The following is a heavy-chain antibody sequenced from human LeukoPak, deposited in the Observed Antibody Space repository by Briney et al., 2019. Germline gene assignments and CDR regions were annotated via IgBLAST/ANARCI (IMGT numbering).Heavy chain of an antibody. J-gene: IGHJ4*02. CDR1: GFTFSSYA. D-gene: IGHD3-22*01. CDR2: ISGSGGST. Sequence: GGSLRLSCAASGFTFSSYAMSWVRQAPGKGLEWVSAISGSGGSTYYADSVKGRFTISRDNSKNTLYLQMNSLRADDTAVYYCGQVVGLPITMIVGGFDYWGERTLVTVSS. V-gene: IGHV3-23*01. CDR3: GQVVGLPITMIVGGFDY.